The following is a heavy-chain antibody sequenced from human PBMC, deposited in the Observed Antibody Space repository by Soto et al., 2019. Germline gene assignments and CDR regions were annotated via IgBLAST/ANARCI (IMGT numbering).Heavy chain of an antibody. CDR3: ANYYGSGSPNYYYYYMDV. V-gene: IGHV4-39*01. CDR2: IYYSGST. Sequence: SETLSLTCTVSGGSISSSSYYWGWIRQPPGKGLEWIGSIYYSGSTYYNPSLKSRVTISVDTSKNQFSLKLSSVTAADTAVYYCANYYGSGSPNYYYYYMDVWGKGTTVTVSS. D-gene: IGHD3-10*01. J-gene: IGHJ6*03. CDR1: GGSISSSSYY.